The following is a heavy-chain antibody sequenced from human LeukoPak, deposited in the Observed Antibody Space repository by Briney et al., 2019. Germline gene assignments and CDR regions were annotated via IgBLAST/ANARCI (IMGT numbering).Heavy chain of an antibody. V-gene: IGHV1-8*01. J-gene: IGHJ4*02. CDR2: MSPNSGDT. D-gene: IGHD7-27*01. CDR3: VRTPPNWGFDY. Sequence: WVXQXTXXXXXWMGCMSPNSGDTGYAQKFQGRVTMTSDSSISTAYMELSSLRSEDTAIYYCVRTPPNWGFDYWGQGTLVTVSS.